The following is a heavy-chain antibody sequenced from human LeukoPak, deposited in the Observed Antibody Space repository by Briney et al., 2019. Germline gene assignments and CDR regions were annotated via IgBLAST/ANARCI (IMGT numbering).Heavy chain of an antibody. V-gene: IGHV3-11*04. CDR2: ISKHDDSK. CDR3: VRDRRWARPFDK. J-gene: IGHJ4*02. Sequence: TGGSLRLSCAASGFTIRDYQMSWIRQAPGKGLEWVAYISKHDDSKYYVDSVKGRFIISRDNFKNSVYLQMNGLRVEDTGVYCCVRDRRWARPFDKWGRETLVSVSS. CDR1: GFTIRDYQ. D-gene: IGHD6-6*01.